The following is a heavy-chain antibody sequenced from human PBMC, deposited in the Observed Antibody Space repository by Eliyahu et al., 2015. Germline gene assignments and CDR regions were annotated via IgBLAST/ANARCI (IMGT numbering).Heavy chain of an antibody. D-gene: IGHD6-13*01. CDR1: GFTFGTIG. V-gene: IGHV3-21*01. J-gene: IGHJ6*03. CDR3: ASTDRQPRLYYYYMDV. CDR2: ISTSSSYI. Sequence: EVQLVESGGGLVQPGGSLXLPCAASGFTFGTIGMSXVRQAPGKGLEWVSSISTSSSYIYYADSVKGRFTISRDNAKNSLYLQMHSLRVEDTAVYYCASTDRQPRLYYYYMDVWGKGTTVTVSS.